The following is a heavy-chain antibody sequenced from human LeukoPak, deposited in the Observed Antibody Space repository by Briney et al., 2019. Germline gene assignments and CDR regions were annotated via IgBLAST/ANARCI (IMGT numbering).Heavy chain of an antibody. D-gene: IGHD1-1*01. J-gene: IGHJ5*02. V-gene: IGHV4-59*01. CDR2: IYYSGST. CDR1: GGSISGYY. Sequence: SETLSLTCTVSGGSISGYYWSWIRQPPGKGLEWIGYIYYSGSTDYNPSLKSRVTISVDSSKNQFSLKLSSVTAADTAVYYCARHGTSGTNLNWFDPWGQGTLVTVSS. CDR3: ARHGTSGTNLNWFDP.